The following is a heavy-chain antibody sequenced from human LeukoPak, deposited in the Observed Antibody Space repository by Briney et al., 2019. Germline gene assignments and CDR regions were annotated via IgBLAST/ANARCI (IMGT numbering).Heavy chain of an antibody. CDR3: ARDRASYDFWSGYIYMDV. J-gene: IGHJ6*03. CDR2: ISGSGGST. Sequence: GGSLRLSCAASGFTFSSYAMSWVRQAPGKGLEWVSAISGSGGSTYYADSVKGRFTISRDNSKNTLYLQMNSLRAEDTAVYYCARDRASYDFWSGYIYMDVWGKGTTVTVSS. CDR1: GFTFSSYA. V-gene: IGHV3-23*01. D-gene: IGHD3-3*01.